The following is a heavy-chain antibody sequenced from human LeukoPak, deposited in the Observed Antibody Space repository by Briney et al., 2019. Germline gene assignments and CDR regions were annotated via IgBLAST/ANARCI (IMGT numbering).Heavy chain of an antibody. J-gene: IGHJ4*02. V-gene: IGHV3-48*03. CDR1: GFTFSSYE. CDR2: ISRTASSI. Sequence: GGSLRLSCAASGFTFSSYELNWVRRAPGKGLEWVSYISRTASSIYYADAVKGRFTISRDNAKNSLYLQMNSLRAEDTALYYCAKDSDDSSGYLDYWGQGTLVTVSS. CDR3: AKDSDDSSGYLDY. D-gene: IGHD3-22*01.